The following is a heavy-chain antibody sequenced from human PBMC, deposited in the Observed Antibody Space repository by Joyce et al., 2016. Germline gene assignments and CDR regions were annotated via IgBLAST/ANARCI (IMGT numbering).Heavy chain of an antibody. CDR3: ARGSSALTYFDF. D-gene: IGHD3-10*01. V-gene: IGHV1-3*01. J-gene: IGHJ4*02. CDR2: INAGKGNT. Sequence: QVQLVQSGAEVKKPGASVKVSCKASGYTFTGHTIHWVRQAPGQSLEWMGWINAGKGNTRFSQKCQGRVTVSRDTSANTAYMEVSSLRSEDTAVYYCARGSSALTYFDFWGQGTLVTVSS. CDR1: GYTFTGHT.